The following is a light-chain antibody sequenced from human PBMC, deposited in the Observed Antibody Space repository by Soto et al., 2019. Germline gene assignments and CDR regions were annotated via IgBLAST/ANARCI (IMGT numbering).Light chain of an antibody. CDR3: QHRSNWPSWT. CDR1: QSVSSN. CDR2: GAS. V-gene: IGKV3-15*01. J-gene: IGKJ1*01. Sequence: EIVMTQSPATLSVSPGERATLSCRASQSVSSNLAWYQQKPGQAPRLLIYGASTRATGIPARFSGSGSGTEFTLTISSLETEDLAVYYCQHRSNWPSWTFGAGTKVDIK.